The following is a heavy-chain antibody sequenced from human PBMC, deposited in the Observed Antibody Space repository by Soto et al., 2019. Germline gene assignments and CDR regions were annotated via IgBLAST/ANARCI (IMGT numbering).Heavy chain of an antibody. V-gene: IGHV3-33*08. CDR2: IWFDGSNT. Sequence: GGSLRLSCAASGFTFNSYSMNWVRQAPGKGLEWVGFIWFDGSNTFYAESVKGRFTISRDNSKNTVYLQISALRAEDTAVYYCARDFSMVIVAPGYWGQGTLVTVSS. CDR3: ARDFSMVIVAPGY. D-gene: IGHD5-12*01. CDR1: GFTFNSYS. J-gene: IGHJ4*02.